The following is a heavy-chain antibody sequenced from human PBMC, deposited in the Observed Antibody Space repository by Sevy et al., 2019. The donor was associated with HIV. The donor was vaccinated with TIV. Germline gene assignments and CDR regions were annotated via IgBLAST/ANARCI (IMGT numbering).Heavy chain of an antibody. CDR3: ARTDVDTAMVEGTFDP. V-gene: IGHV1-3*01. J-gene: IGHJ5*02. CDR2: INAGNGNT. Sequence: ASVKVSCKASGYTFTSYAMHWVRQAPGQRLEWMGWINAGNGNTKYSQKFQGRVTITRDTSASTAYMELSSLRSEDTAVYYCARTDVDTAMVEGTFDPWGQGTLVTVSS. D-gene: IGHD5-18*01. CDR1: GYTFTSYA.